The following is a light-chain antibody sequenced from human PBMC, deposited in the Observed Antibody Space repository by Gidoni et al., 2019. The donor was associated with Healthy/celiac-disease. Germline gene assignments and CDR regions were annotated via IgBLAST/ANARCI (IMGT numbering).Light chain of an antibody. CDR3: QQANSFRFT. CDR1: QGISSW. Sequence: DIQMTQSPSSVSASVGDRVTITCRASQGISSWLVWYQQKPEKAPKLLIYAASSLQSGVPSRFSGSGSGTDFTLTISSLQPEDFATYYCQQANSFRFTFGPGTKVDIK. V-gene: IGKV1-12*01. J-gene: IGKJ3*01. CDR2: AAS.